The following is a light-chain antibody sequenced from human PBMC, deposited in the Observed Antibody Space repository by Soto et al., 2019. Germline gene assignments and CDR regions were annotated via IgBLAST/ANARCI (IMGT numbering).Light chain of an antibody. Sequence: QSVLTQSPSASASLGASVKLTCTLSSGHSSYAIAWHQQQPEKGPRYLMKLNSDGSHSKGDGIPDRFSGSSSGAERYLTISSLQSEDEADYYCQTWGTGILPVVFGGGTKLTVL. CDR1: SGHSSYA. CDR3: QTWGTGILPVV. J-gene: IGLJ2*01. V-gene: IGLV4-69*01. CDR2: LNSDGSH.